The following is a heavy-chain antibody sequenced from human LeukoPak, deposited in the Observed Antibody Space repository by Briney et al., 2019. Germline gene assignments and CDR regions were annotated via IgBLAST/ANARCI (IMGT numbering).Heavy chain of an antibody. D-gene: IGHD2-15*01. Sequence: GGSLRLSCVASGFTFSSYAMSWVRQTPGKGLEWVSAISNSGGSTYNADSVKGRFTISRGSSKNTLYLQMNSLRAEDTAVYYCAKRYCSGGSCCPDYWGQGTRVTVSS. V-gene: IGHV3-23*01. CDR2: ISNSGGST. J-gene: IGHJ4*02. CDR3: AKRYCSGGSCCPDY. CDR1: GFTFSSYA.